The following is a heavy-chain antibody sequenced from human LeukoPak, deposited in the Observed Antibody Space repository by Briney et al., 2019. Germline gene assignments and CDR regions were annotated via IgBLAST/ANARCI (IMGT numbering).Heavy chain of an antibody. J-gene: IGHJ4*02. D-gene: IGHD5-18*01. V-gene: IGHV4-59*01. Sequence: PSETLSLTCTVSGGSISSYYWTWIRQPPGKGLELIGYIYYTGSTNYNPSLKSRVTISVDTSKNQFSLKLSSVTAADTAVYYCARAIYSWWGVFDYWGQGTLVTVSS. CDR2: IYYTGST. CDR3: ARAIYSWWGVFDY. CDR1: GGSISSYY.